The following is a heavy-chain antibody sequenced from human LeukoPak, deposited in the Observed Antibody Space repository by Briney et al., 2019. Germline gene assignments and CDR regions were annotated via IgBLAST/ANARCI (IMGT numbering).Heavy chain of an antibody. CDR2: IYTSGST. V-gene: IGHV4-4*07. D-gene: IGHD2-2*01. J-gene: IGHJ3*02. CDR3: AREMKEWLNLGYCSSTSCFDAFDI. Sequence: SETLSLTCTVSGGSISSYYWSWIRQPAGKGLEWIGRIYTSGSTNSNPSLKSRVTMSVDTSKNQFSLKLSSVTAADTAVYYCAREMKEWLNLGYCSSTSCFDAFDIWGQGTMVTVSS. CDR1: GGSISSYY.